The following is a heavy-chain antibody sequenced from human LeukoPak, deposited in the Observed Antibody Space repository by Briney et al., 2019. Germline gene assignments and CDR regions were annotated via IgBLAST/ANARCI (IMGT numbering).Heavy chain of an antibody. CDR2: IKSKTDGGTT. J-gene: IGHJ5*02. CDR1: GFTFSSYA. D-gene: IGHD6-19*01. Sequence: GSLRLSWAASGFTFSSYAMSWVRQAPGKGLEWVCRIKSKTDGGTTDYAAPVKGRFTISRDDSKNTLYLQMNSLKTEDTAVYYCTITDVGQQWLVPDSWFDPWGQGTLVTVSS. V-gene: IGHV3-15*01. CDR3: TITDVGQQWLVPDSWFDP.